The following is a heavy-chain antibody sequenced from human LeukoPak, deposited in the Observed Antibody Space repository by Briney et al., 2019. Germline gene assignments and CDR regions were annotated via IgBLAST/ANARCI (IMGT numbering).Heavy chain of an antibody. V-gene: IGHV4-59*11. CDR2: LYYSGTT. CDR1: GGSIISHY. J-gene: IGHJ6*03. D-gene: IGHD3-10*01. CDR3: ARAGKQPGDDYYMDV. Sequence: SETLSLACTVSGGSIISHYWSWIRQPLGKGLEWSGYLYYSGTTNYNTSLKSRVTISEDTSKNQFSLKLNSVTAADTAVYYCARAGKQPGDDYYMDVWGEGTTVTVSS.